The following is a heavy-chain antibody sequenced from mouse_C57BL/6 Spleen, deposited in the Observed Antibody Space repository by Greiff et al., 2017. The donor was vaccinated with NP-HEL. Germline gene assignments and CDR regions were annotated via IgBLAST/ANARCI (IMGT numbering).Heavy chain of an antibody. J-gene: IGHJ3*01. Sequence: QVQLQQPGAELVRPGSSVKLSCKASGYTFTSYWMDWVKQRPGQGLEWIGNIYPSDSETHYNQKFKDKATLTVDKSSSTAYMQLSSLTSEYSAVYYCERFDYDGAWFAYWGQGTLVTVYA. CDR1: GYTFTSYW. CDR3: ERFDYDGAWFAY. V-gene: IGHV1-61*01. D-gene: IGHD2-4*01. CDR2: IYPSDSET.